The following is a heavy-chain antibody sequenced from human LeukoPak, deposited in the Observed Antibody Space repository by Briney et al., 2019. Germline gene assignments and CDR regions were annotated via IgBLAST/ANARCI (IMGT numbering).Heavy chain of an antibody. CDR1: GGSFSGYY. Sequence: PSETLSLTCAVYGGSFSGYYWSWIRQPPGKGLEWIGEINHSGSTNYNPSLKSRVTISVDTSKNQFSPKLSSVTAADTAVYYCARGDEYCSSTSCINWFDPWGQGTLVTVSS. D-gene: IGHD2-2*01. CDR3: ARGDEYCSSTSCINWFDP. V-gene: IGHV4-34*01. CDR2: INHSGST. J-gene: IGHJ5*02.